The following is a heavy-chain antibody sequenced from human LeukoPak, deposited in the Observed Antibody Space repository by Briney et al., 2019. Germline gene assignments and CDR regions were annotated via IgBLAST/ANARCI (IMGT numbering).Heavy chain of an antibody. CDR3: AKDVALRAAAYYFDY. CDR2: ISYNGGDK. V-gene: IGHV3-30*18. D-gene: IGHD2-21*01. Sequence: GRSLRLSCAASGFAFSSYGMHWVRQAPGKGLEWVAVISYNGGDKKYADSVKGRFTISRDNSKNTVYLEMNSLRAEDTAVYYCAKDVALRAAAYYFDYWGREPWSPSPQ. J-gene: IGHJ4*02. CDR1: GFAFSSYG.